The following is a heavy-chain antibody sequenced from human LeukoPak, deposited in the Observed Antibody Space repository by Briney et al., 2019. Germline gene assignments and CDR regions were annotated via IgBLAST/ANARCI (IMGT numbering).Heavy chain of an antibody. V-gene: IGHV5-51*01. CDR3: ARQMGPIVVVPAAIGEFDY. D-gene: IGHD2-2*01. CDR1: GYSCTSYW. J-gene: IGHJ4*02. Sequence: GESLKISCKGSGYSCTSYWIGWVRQMPGKGLEWMGIIYPGDSDTRYSPSFQGQVTISADKSISTAYLQWGSLKASDTAMYYCARQMGPIVVVPAAIGEFDYWGQGTLVTVSS. CDR2: IYPGDSDT.